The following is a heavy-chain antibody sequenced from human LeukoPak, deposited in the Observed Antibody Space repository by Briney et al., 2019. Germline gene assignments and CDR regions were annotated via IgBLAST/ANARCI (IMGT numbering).Heavy chain of an antibody. V-gene: IGHV4-34*01. Sequence: SETLSLTCAVYGGSFSGYYWSWIRQPPGKGLEWIGEINHSGSTNYNPSLKSRVTISVDTSKNQFSLKPSSVTAADTAVYYCARVPLRLGELSSPPIDYWGQGTLVTVSS. J-gene: IGHJ4*02. D-gene: IGHD3-16*02. CDR2: INHSGST. CDR3: ARVPLRLGELSSPPIDY. CDR1: GGSFSGYY.